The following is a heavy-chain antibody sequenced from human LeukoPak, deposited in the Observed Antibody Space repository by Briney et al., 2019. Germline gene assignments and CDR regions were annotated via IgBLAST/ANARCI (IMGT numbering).Heavy chain of an antibody. Sequence: PGGSLRLSCAASGFTFSGSAMHWVRQASGKGLEWVGRIRSEANSYATAYAASVKGRFTISRDDSKNTAYLQMNSLKTEDTAVYYCTLTGAYWYFDLWGRGTLVTVSS. V-gene: IGHV3-73*01. D-gene: IGHD3-9*01. CDR3: TLTGAYWYFDL. CDR1: GFTFSGSA. CDR2: IRSEANSYAT. J-gene: IGHJ2*01.